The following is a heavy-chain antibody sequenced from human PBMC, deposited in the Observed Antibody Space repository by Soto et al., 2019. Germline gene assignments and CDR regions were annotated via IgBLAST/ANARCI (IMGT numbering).Heavy chain of an antibody. CDR1: GYTFTGYY. D-gene: IGHD7-27*01. V-gene: IGHV1-2*04. J-gene: IGHJ4*02. Sequence: ASVKVSCKASGYTFTGYYMHWVRQAPGQGLEWMGWINPNSGGTNYAQKFQGWVTMTRDTSISTAYMELGRLRSDDTAVYYCARGREFLTGDWGQGTLVTVSS. CDR3: ARGREFLTGD. CDR2: INPNSGGT.